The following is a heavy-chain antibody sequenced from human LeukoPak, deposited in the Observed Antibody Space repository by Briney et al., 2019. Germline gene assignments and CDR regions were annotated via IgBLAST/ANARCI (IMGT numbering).Heavy chain of an antibody. V-gene: IGHV1-2*02. D-gene: IGHD3-10*01. CDR3: ARDAHPYNVLLWFGGLYYYYMDV. Sequence: GASVKVSCKASGYTFTGYYMHWVRQAPGQGLEWMGWINPNSGGTNYAQKLQGRVTMTTNTSTSTAYMELRSLRSDDTAVYYCARDAHPYNVLLWFGGLYYYYMDVWGKGTTVTISS. J-gene: IGHJ6*03. CDR1: GYTFTGYY. CDR2: INPNSGGT.